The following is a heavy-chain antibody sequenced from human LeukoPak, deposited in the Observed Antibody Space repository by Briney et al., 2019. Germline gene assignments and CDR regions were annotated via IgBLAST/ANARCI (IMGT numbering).Heavy chain of an antibody. CDR2: ISAYNGNT. J-gene: IGHJ4*02. V-gene: IGHV1-18*01. Sequence: ASVTVSFKASVYTFTSYGISWVRQAPGQGREWMGWISAYNGNTNYAQKLQGRVTMTTDTSTSTAYMELRSLRSDDTAVYYCATQYCSSTSCYPYWVDYWGQGTLVAVSS. CDR1: VYTFTSYG. CDR3: ATQYCSSTSCYPYWVDY. D-gene: IGHD2-2*01.